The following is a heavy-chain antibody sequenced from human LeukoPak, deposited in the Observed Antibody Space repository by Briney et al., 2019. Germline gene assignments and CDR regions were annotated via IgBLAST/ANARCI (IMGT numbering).Heavy chain of an antibody. Sequence: PSGTLSLTCAVSGGSISSSNWWSWVRQPPGKGLEWIGEIYHSGSTNYNPSLKSRVTISVDKSKNQFSLKLSSVTAADTAVYYCARGDSYDSSGYYYGLDYWGQGTLVTVSS. D-gene: IGHD3-22*01. CDR3: ARGDSYDSSGYYYGLDY. CDR2: IYHSGST. V-gene: IGHV4-4*02. J-gene: IGHJ4*02. CDR1: GGSISSSNW.